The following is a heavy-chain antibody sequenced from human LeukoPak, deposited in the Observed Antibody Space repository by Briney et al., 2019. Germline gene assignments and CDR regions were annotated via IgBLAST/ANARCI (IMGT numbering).Heavy chain of an antibody. CDR1: GFTFSSYW. D-gene: IGHD4-11*01. Sequence: GGSLRLSCAASGFTFSSYWMSWVRQAPGKGLEWVANIKQDGSEKYYVDSVKGRFTVSRDNSKNSLFLQMNTLRDEDTAVYYCVRDSQDYSNYYYYYYGMDVWGQGTTVTVSS. J-gene: IGHJ6*02. CDR3: VRDSQDYSNYYYYYYGMDV. V-gene: IGHV3-7*01. CDR2: IKQDGSEK.